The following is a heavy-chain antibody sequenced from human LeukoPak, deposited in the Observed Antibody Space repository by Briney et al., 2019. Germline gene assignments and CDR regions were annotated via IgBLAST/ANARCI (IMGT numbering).Heavy chain of an antibody. CDR3: ARVSHGDWSYYYYYYMDV. V-gene: IGHV4-4*07. Sequence: PSETLSLTCTVSGGSISSYYWSWIRQPAGKGLEWIGRIYTSGSTNYNPSLKSRVTMSVDTSKNQFSLKLSSVTAADTAVYYCARVSHGDWSYYYYYYMDVWGKGTTVTVSS. J-gene: IGHJ6*03. CDR2: IYTSGST. D-gene: IGHD3/OR15-3a*01. CDR1: GGSISSYY.